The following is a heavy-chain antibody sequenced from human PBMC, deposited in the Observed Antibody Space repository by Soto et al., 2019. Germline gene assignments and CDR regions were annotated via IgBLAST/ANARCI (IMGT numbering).Heavy chain of an antibody. J-gene: IGHJ3*02. V-gene: IGHV1-69*02. D-gene: IGHD6-6*01. CDR2: IIPILGIA. CDR1: GGTFSSYT. CDR3: ASIAARMNDAFDI. Sequence: GASVKVSCKASGGTFSSYTISWVRQAPGQGLEWMGRIIPILGIANYAQKFQGRVTITADKSTSTAYMELSSLRSEDTAVYYCASIAARMNDAFDIWGQGTMVTVSS.